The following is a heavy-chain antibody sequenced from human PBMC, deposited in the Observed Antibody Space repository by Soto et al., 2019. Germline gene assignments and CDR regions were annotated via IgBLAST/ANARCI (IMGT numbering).Heavy chain of an antibody. V-gene: IGHV3-30-3*01. CDR1: GFTFSDYA. Sequence: GGSLRLSCAASGFTFSDYAIHWVRQAPGKGLEWVALISFDGSDKYYADSVKGRFTISRDNSKNTLYLQMNSLRAEDTAVYYCARDESPRNDYGGNWGAAFDIWGQGTMVTVSS. J-gene: IGHJ3*02. D-gene: IGHD4-17*01. CDR2: ISFDGSDK. CDR3: ARDESPRNDYGGNWGAAFDI.